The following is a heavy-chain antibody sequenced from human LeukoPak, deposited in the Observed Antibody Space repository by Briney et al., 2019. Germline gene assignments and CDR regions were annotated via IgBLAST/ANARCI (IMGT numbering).Heavy chain of an antibody. J-gene: IGHJ4*02. D-gene: IGHD6-25*01. CDR1: GDSISNSNW. V-gene: IGHV4-4*02. Sequence: SETLCLTCAVSGDSISNSNWWTWIRQPPGKGLEWIGEVYPSGSTNYSPSLKSRVTISVDKSKNQFSLTLSSVTAADTAVYFCGTTEHDSGDYWGQGTLVTVSS. CDR3: GTTEHDSGDY. CDR2: VYPSGST.